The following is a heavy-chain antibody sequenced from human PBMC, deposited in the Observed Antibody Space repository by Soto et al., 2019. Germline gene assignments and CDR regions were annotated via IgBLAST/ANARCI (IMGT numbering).Heavy chain of an antibody. CDR1: GYTFTIYD. CDR3: TRGEWELSY. J-gene: IGHJ4*02. D-gene: IGHD1-26*01. V-gene: IGHV1-8*01. CDR2: MNPTSGNT. Sequence: ASVKASCKVSGYTFTIYDIYWVRQATGQGLEWMGWMNPTSGNTGYALKFQGRVTMTRDTSISTAYMELSSLTFEDTAVYYCTRGEWELSYWGQGTLVTVSS.